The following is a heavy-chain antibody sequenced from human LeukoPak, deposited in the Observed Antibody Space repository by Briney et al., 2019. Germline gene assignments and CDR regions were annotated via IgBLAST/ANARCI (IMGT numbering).Heavy chain of an antibody. J-gene: IGHJ4*02. CDR1: GYIVTIYW. V-gene: IGHV5-51*01. CDR3: ARGHSYGLRYYFDY. CDR2: IYPGDSDT. Sequence: GESLKISCKGSGYIVTIYWIAWVRQMPGKGLEWMGIIYPGDSDTRYSPSFQGQVTISADKSNSTAYLQWSSLKASDTAIYYCARGHSYGLRYYFDYWGQGTLVTVSS. D-gene: IGHD5-18*01.